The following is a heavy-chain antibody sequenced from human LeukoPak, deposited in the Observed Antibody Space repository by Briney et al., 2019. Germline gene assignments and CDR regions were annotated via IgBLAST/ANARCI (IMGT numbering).Heavy chain of an antibody. D-gene: IGHD2-2*01. J-gene: IGHJ4*02. CDR1: GFTLRNYG. CDR2: IRYDGGNI. CDR3: AKDECSTTSCYFVAYYFNS. V-gene: IGHV3-30*02. Sequence: GGSLRLSCAASGFTLRNYGMHWVRQAPGKGLEWMASIRYDGGNIHYADSVKGRFTISRDNSKNTLFMQMNSLRAEDTAVYYCAKDECSTTSCYFVAYYFNSWGPGTPVTVSS.